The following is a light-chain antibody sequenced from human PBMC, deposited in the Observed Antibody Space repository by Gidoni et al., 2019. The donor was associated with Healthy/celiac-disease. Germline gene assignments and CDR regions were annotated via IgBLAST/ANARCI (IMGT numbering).Light chain of an antibody. J-gene: IGKJ1*01. Sequence: DIQMTQSPSTLSASVGDRVTITCRASQSISSWLAWYQQTPGKAPKLLIYKASSLESGVPSRFSGSGSGTEFTPTISSLQPDDFATYYCQQYNSYPWTFGQGTKVEIK. V-gene: IGKV1-5*03. CDR2: KAS. CDR3: QQYNSYPWT. CDR1: QSISSW.